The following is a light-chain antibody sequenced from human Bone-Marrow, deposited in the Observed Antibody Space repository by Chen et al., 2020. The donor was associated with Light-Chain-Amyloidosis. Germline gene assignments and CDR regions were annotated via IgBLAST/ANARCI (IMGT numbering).Light chain of an antibody. J-gene: IGKJ4*01. CDR2: GSS. V-gene: IGKV3-20*01. Sequence: EIVLTQSPGTLSLSPGEGANLSCRASQTLSSNYLTWYQQKFGQAPRLLIYGSSSRATGIPDRFTGSGSGTDFTLTINRLEPEDFAMYYCQQYGTSPLTFGGGTKVEI. CDR3: QQYGTSPLT. CDR1: QTLSSNY.